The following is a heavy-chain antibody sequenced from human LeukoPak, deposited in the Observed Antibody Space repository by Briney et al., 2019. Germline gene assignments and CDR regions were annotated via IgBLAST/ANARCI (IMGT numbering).Heavy chain of an antibody. CDR3: ARAESRAAQLLPFIDY. J-gene: IGHJ4*02. CDR2: INPSGGST. CDR1: GYTFTSYY. Sequence: ASVKVSCKASGYTFTSYYMHWVRQAPGQGLEWMGIINPSGGSTSYAQKFQGRVTMTRDTSTSTVYMELSSLRSEDTAVYYCARAESRAAQLLPFIDYWGQGTLVTVSS. V-gene: IGHV1-46*01. D-gene: IGHD2-2*01.